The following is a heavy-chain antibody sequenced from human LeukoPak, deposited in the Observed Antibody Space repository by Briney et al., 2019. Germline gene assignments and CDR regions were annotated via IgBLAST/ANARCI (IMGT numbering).Heavy chain of an antibody. CDR1: GFSLSTSGMC. Sequence: RMSGPALVKPTQTLTLTCTFSGFSLSTSGMCVSWIRQPPGKALEWLARIDWDDNKYYSTSLKTRLTISEDTSKNQVVLTMTNMDPVDTATYYCARIDLYYGSGSYYFDYWGQGTLVTVSS. CDR3: ARIDLYYGSGSYYFDY. D-gene: IGHD3-10*01. V-gene: IGHV2-70*11. J-gene: IGHJ4*02. CDR2: IDWDDNK.